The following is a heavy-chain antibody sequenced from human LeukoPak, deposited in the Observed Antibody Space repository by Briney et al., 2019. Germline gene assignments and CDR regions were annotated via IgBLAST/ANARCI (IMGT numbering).Heavy chain of an antibody. CDR1: GFTFSSYA. V-gene: IGHV3-23*01. D-gene: IGHD3-16*01. CDR3: AKDAALYPFFFDY. J-gene: IGHJ4*02. Sequence: GGSLRLSCAASGFTFSSYAMTWVRQAPGKGLEWVSAVSGSGGHTYYADSVKGRFTISRDNSKNTLYLQMDTLRAEDTAVYYCAKDAALYPFFFDYWGQGTLVTVSS. CDR2: VSGSGGHT.